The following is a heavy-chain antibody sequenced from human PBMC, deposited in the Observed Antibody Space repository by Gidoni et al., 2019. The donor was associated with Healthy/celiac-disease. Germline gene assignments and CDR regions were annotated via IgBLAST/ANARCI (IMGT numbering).Heavy chain of an antibody. CDR2: ISGSGGST. CDR3: AKDEMATTGQFDY. CDR1: GFTFSSYA. J-gene: IGHJ4*02. V-gene: IGHV3-23*01. D-gene: IGHD5-12*01. Sequence: EVQLLESGGGLVQPGGSLGLSCAASGFTFSSYAMSWVRQAPGKGLEWVSAISGSGGSTYYADSVKGRFTISRDNSKNTLYLQMNSLRAEDTAVYYCAKDEMATTGQFDYWGQGTLVTVSS.